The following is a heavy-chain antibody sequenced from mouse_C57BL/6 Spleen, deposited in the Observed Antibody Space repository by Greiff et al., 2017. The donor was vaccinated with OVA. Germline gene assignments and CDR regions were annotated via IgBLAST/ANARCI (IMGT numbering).Heavy chain of an antibody. V-gene: IGHV1-50*01. CDR3: ASLYGGGYYAMDY. CDR2: VDPSDCYT. D-gene: IGHD1-1*02. J-gene: IGHJ4*01. CDR1: GYTFTSYW. Sequence: QVQLQQPGAELVKPGSSVKLSCKASGYTFTSYWMQWVNQRPGQGLEWIGEVDPSDCYTNYNQKFKGKATLTVDTSSSTAYMQLSSLTSEDSAVYYCASLYGGGYYAMDYWGQGTSVTVSS.